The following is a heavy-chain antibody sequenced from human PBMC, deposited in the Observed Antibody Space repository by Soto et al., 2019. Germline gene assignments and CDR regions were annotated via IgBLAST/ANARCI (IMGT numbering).Heavy chain of an antibody. CDR3: ARHVPAAGYYYGMDV. D-gene: IGHD2-2*01. J-gene: IGHJ6*02. V-gene: IGHV1-69*12. CDR1: GGTFSSYA. Sequence: QVQLVQSGAEVKKPGSSVKVSCKASGGTFSSYAISWVRQAPGQGLEWMGGIIPIFGTANYAQKFQGRVTITAAESRSTAYMELSRLRSEDTAVYYCARHVPAAGYYYGMDVWGQGPTVTVSS. CDR2: IIPIFGTA.